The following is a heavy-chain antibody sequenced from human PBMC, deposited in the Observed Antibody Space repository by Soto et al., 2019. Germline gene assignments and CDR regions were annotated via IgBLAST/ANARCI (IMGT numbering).Heavy chain of an antibody. D-gene: IGHD3-22*01. CDR2: IYYSGST. CDR3: ARDSDDRSGQSWFDP. CDR1: GGSISSGGYY. J-gene: IGHJ5*02. Sequence: QVQLQESGPGLVKPSQTLSLTCTVSGGSISSGGYYWSWIRQHPGKGLEWIGYIYYSGSTYYNPSLKSRVTISVDTSNNQFSLKLSSVTAADTAVYYCARDSDDRSGQSWFDPWGQGTLVTVSS. V-gene: IGHV4-31*03.